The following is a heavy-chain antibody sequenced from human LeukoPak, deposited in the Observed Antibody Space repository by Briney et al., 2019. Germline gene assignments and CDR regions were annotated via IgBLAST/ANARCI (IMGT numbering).Heavy chain of an antibody. CDR2: IKQDGSAK. V-gene: IGHV3-7*01. CDR1: GFTFSSTW. D-gene: IGHD1-26*01. Sequence: GGSLRLSCAASGFTFSSTWMSWVRQAPGKGLEWVANIKQDGSAKYYVDSVKGRFTISRENAKNSLYLQMNSLRAEDTAVYYCARDYQWGFDYWGQGTLVTVSS. J-gene: IGHJ4*02. CDR3: ARDYQWGFDY.